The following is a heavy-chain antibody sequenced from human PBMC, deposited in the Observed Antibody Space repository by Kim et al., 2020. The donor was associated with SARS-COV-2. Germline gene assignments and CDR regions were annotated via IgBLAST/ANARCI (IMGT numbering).Heavy chain of an antibody. D-gene: IGHD3-3*01. CDR3: AMGYYDFWSGYSYAFDI. Sequence: LKRRVTISVDTSKNQFSLKLSSVTAADTAVYYCAMGYYDFWSGYSYAFDIWGQGTMVTVSS. V-gene: IGHV4-34*01. J-gene: IGHJ3*02.